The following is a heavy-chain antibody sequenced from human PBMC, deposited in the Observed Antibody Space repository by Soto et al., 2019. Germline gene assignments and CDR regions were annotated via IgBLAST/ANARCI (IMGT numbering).Heavy chain of an antibody. CDR3: ARDLKGHNHYYYYGRDV. D-gene: IGHD1-1*01. V-gene: IGHV1-69*01. Sequence: QVQLVQSGAEVKKPGSSVKVSCKASGGTFSRYAISWVRQAPGQGLEWMGGIIPIFGTANYAQKFQGRVTITAEESTSTAYMELSSLRSEDTAVDYCARDLKGHNHYYYYGRDVWGQGTTVTVSS. J-gene: IGHJ6*02. CDR2: IIPIFGTA. CDR1: GGTFSRYA.